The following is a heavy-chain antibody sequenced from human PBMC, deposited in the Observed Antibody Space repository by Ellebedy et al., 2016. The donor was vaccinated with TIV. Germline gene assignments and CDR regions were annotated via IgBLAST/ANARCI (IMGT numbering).Heavy chain of an antibody. CDR2: INSDGTSP. Sequence: GESLKISCGASGFGFSSNWMYWVRQVPGKGLVLVSRINSDGTSPRYADSVKGRFTISRDNAKNTLYLEMNSLRTEDTAVYYCARWDFDSFNAFDIWGQGTMVTVSS. CDR3: ARWDFDSFNAFDI. J-gene: IGHJ3*02. CDR1: GFGFSSNW. D-gene: IGHD3-9*01. V-gene: IGHV3-74*01.